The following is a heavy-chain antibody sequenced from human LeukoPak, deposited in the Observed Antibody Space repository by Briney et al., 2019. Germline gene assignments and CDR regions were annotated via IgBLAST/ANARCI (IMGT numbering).Heavy chain of an antibody. CDR2: FYHSGST. J-gene: IGHJ4*02. V-gene: IGHV4-59*01. D-gene: IGHD3-22*01. CDR3: ARGAYYYDSSGYRSFDY. CDR1: GGAISSYY. Sequence: SETLSLTCTVSGGAISSYYWTWFRQPPGKGLECIGYFYHSGSTNYNPSLKSRVTISVDTSKNQFSLKLSSVTAADTAVYYCARGAYYYDSSGYRSFDYWGQGTLVTVSS.